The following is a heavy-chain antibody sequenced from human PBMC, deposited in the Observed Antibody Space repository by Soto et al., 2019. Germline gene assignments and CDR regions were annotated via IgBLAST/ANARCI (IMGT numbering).Heavy chain of an antibody. CDR3: ARASRGYNDGKLHYYLYGMDV. Sequence: SVKVSCKTSGGTFSSYGISWVRQAPGQGLEWMGGIIPIFETAKYAQKLQGRVMITADESTSTAYMELSSLRSEDTAVYYCARASRGYNDGKLHYYLYGMDVWGQGTTVTVSS. CDR2: IIPIFETA. CDR1: GGTFSSYG. D-gene: IGHD5-18*01. J-gene: IGHJ6*02. V-gene: IGHV1-69*13.